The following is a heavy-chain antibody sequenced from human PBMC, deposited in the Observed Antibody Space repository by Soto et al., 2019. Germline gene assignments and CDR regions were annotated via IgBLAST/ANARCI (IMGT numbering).Heavy chain of an antibody. CDR1: GFTVSNNY. V-gene: IGHV3-53*01. CDR3: GAHPGGGGY. D-gene: IGHD3-10*01. Sequence: EVQLVESGGGLIQPGGSLRLSCAVSGFTVSNNYMSWVRQAPGKGLEGVSVIYSGGYTAYGDSVKGRFTISRDNSKNPLYFKKKAGTADNTAVFYCGAHPGGGGYWGQGTLVTVSS. J-gene: IGHJ4*02. CDR2: IYSGGYT.